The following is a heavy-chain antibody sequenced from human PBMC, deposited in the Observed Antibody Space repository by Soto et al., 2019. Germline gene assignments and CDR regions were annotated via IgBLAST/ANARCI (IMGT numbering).Heavy chain of an antibody. Sequence: GESLKISCKGSGYSFTSYWIGWVRQMPGKGLEWMGIIYPGDSDTRYSPSFQGQVTISADKSISTAYLQWSSLKASDTAMYHCAIQYGTTTRSLDYWGQAIFVTVS. V-gene: IGHV5-51*01. D-gene: IGHD4-17*01. J-gene: IGHJ4*02. CDR2: IYPGDSDT. CDR1: GYSFTSYW. CDR3: AIQYGTTTRSLDY.